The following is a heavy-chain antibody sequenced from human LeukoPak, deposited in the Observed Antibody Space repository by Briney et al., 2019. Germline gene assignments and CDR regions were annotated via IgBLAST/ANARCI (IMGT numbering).Heavy chain of an antibody. CDR2: INTDGSST. V-gene: IGHV3-74*01. J-gene: IGHJ4*02. D-gene: IGHD5-12*01. Sequence: GGSLRLSCAASGFTFSGYWMHWVRQAPGKGLVWVSRINTDGSSTSYADSVKGRFTISRDNSKNTLYLQMNSLRAEDTAVYYCAKGPEVWIGTYWGQGTLVTVSS. CDR3: AKGPEVWIGTY. CDR1: GFTFSGYW.